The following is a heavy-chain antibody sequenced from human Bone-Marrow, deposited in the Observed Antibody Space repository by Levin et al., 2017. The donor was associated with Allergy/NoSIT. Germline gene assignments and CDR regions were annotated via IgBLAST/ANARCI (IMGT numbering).Heavy chain of an antibody. CDR1: GYTFTGYY. V-gene: IGHV1-2*06. J-gene: IGHJ4*02. Sequence: ASVKVSCKASGYTFTGYYMHWVRQAPGQGLEWMGRINPDSGGTNYAQKFQGRVNMTRDTSISTAYMELSRLTSDDAAMYYCARGNDYIWGSYRLPLGYWGQGTLVTVSS. D-gene: IGHD3-16*02. CDR2: INPDSGGT. CDR3: ARGNDYIWGSYRLPLGY.